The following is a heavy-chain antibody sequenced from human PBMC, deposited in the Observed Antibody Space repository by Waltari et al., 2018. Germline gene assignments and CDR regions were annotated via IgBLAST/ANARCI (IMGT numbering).Heavy chain of an antibody. CDR2: TYYRSKWSN. CDR1: GDSISSNGVA. CDR3: ARGRNSGFDY. J-gene: IGHJ4*02. V-gene: IGHV6-1*01. D-gene: IGHD2-15*01. Sequence: QVQLQQSGPELVKPSQTLSLTCDISGDSISSNGVAWNWIRQSPSIGLEWLGRTYYRSKWSNDYAVSVKSRITINPDTSKNQFSLQLNSVTPDDTALYYCARGRNSGFDYWGQGTLVTVSS.